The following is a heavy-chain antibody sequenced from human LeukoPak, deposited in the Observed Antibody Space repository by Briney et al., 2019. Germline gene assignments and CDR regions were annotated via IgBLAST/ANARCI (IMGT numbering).Heavy chain of an antibody. CDR1: GLTFSSYA. CDR3: AKGVNSGSYYYFDY. V-gene: IGHV3-23*01. J-gene: IGHJ4*02. CDR2: IRSSGVDT. D-gene: IGHD1-26*01. Sequence: GGSLRLSCAASGLTFSSYAMNWVRQAPGKGLEWVSSIRSSGVDTYYAESVEGRFTISRDNSKNTLYLQMNSLRVEDTAIYYCAKGVNSGSYYYFDYWGQGTLATVSS.